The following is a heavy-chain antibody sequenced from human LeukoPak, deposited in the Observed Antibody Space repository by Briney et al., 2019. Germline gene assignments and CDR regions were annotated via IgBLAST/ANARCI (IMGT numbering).Heavy chain of an antibody. CDR2: INHSGST. CDR3: ARVERKQQLFFFYYYYMDV. D-gene: IGHD6-13*01. CDR1: GGSFSGYY. V-gene: IGHV4-34*01. Sequence: SGTLSLTCAVYGGSFSGYYWSWIRQPPGKGLEWIGEINHSGSTNYNPSLKSRVTISVDTSKNQFSLKLSSVTAADTAVYYCARVERKQQLFFFYYYYMDVWGKGTTVTVSS. J-gene: IGHJ6*03.